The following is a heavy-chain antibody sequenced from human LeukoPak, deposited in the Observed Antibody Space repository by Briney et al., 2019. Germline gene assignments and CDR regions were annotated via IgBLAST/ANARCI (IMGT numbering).Heavy chain of an antibody. J-gene: IGHJ4*02. CDR3: ARGPGLLQTMPFDY. D-gene: IGHD2-15*01. V-gene: IGHV1-8*01. Sequence: GASVKVSCKTSGYPFTKWEINWVRQATGQGLEWMGWMNPNSGNTGYAQKFQGRVTMTRNTSITTAYMELSSLRSEDTAVYYCARGPGLLQTMPFDYWGQGTLVTVSS. CDR1: GYPFTKWE. CDR2: MNPNSGNT.